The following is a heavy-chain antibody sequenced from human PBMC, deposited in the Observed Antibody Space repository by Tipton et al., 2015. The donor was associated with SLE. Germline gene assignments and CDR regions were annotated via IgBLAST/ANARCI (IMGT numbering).Heavy chain of an antibody. V-gene: IGHV3-9*01. D-gene: IGHD6-6*01. CDR1: GFTFDDYA. J-gene: IGHJ6*02. CDR2: ISWNSGSI. Sequence: RSLRLSCAASGFTFDDYAMHWVRQAPGKGLEWVSGISWNSGSIGYADSVKGRFTISRDNAKNSLYLRMNSLRGEDTALYYCAKSGSSSSYYYYGMDVWGQGTTVTVSS. CDR3: AKSGSSSSYYYYGMDV.